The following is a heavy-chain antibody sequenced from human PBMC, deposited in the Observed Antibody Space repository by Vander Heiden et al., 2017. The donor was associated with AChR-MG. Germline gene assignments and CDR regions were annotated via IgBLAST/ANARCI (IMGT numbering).Heavy chain of an antibody. CDR1: GGSISSSSYY. D-gene: IGHD1-26*01. Sequence: QLQLQESGPGLVKPSETLSLTCTVSGGSISSSSYYWGWIRQPPGKGLEWIGSIYYRGSTYYNPSLKSRVTISVDTSKNQFSLKLSSVTAADTAVDYCARLWEHDYWGQVTLVTDSS. CDR3: ARLWEHDY. V-gene: IGHV4-39*01. J-gene: IGHJ4*02. CDR2: IYYRGST.